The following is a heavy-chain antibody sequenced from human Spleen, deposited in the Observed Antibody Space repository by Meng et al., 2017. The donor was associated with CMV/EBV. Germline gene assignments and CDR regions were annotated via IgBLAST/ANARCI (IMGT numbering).Heavy chain of an antibody. Sequence: GSLRLSCTLHGGSFTGFYWSWFRQPPGKGLEWIGEINHSEGTNYNPSLKRRFTISLDKSKNELSLVLTSATAADTAVYYCARAHCNRINCYFRCDPWGQGSLVTVSS. CDR1: GGSFTGFY. CDR3: ARAHCNRINCYFRCDP. V-gene: IGHV4-34*01. J-gene: IGHJ5*02. D-gene: IGHD2-2*01. CDR2: INHSEGT.